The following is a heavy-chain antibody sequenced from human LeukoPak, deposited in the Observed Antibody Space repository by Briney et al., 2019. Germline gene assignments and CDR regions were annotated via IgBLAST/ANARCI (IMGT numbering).Heavy chain of an antibody. V-gene: IGHV1-69*13. CDR2: GIPIFGTA. D-gene: IGHD1-26*01. Sequence: SVKVSCKASGGTFSSYAISWVRQAPGQGREGMGGGIPIFGTANYAQKCQGRLTITADESTSAAYMELGSLRSEDTAVNYCARRGGSASVLDYWGQGTLVTVSP. J-gene: IGHJ4*02. CDR1: GGTFSSYA. CDR3: ARRGGSASVLDY.